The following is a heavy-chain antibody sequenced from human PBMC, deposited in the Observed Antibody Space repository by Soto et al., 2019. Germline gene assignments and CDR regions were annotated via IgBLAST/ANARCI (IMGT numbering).Heavy chain of an antibody. CDR3: ARGDGRGRTGFYYYYGMDV. CDR1: GFTFTNYF. Sequence: QVQLVQSGAEMKKPGASVKVSCKASGFTFTNYFFHWVRQAPRQGLEWVGIISPYDGSPNYVQRLQGRFTMTSATSTYTVDMELSSLRSEYTAISYCARGDGRGRTGFYYYYGMDVWGHGTTVTVSS. D-gene: IGHD1-26*01. CDR2: ISPYDGSP. V-gene: IGHV1-46*01. J-gene: IGHJ6*02.